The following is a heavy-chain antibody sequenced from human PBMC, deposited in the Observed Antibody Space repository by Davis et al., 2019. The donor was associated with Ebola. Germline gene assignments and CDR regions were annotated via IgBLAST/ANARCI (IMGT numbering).Heavy chain of an antibody. V-gene: IGHV4-34*01. CDR2: INHSGST. CDR1: GGSFSGYY. J-gene: IGHJ4*02. Sequence: MPSETLSLTCAVYGGSFSGYYWSWIRQPPGKGLEWIGEINHSGSTNYNPSLKSRVTISVDTSKNQFSLKLSSVTAADTAVYYCARGVDYPFDYWGQGTLVTVSS. CDR3: ARGVDYPFDY. D-gene: IGHD4-11*01.